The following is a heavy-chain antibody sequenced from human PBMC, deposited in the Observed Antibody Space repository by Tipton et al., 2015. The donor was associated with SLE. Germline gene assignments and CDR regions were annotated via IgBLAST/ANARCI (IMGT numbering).Heavy chain of an antibody. J-gene: IGHJ4*02. V-gene: IGHV4-4*08. Sequence: TLSLTCTVSGGSISSYYWSWIRQPPGKGLEWIGRIYTSGSTNYNPSLKSRVTISVDTSKNQFSLKLSSVTAADTAVYYCARSSSSTRSVPYFDYWGQGTLVTVSS. D-gene: IGHD2-2*01. CDR2: IYTSGST. CDR1: GGSISSYY. CDR3: ARSSSSTRSVPYFDY.